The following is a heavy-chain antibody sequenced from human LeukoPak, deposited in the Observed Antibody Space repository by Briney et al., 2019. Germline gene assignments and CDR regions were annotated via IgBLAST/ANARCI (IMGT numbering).Heavy chain of an antibody. J-gene: IGHJ5*02. CDR3: ARVAYYYGSGRKFNWFDP. CDR1: GGSISSSSYY. D-gene: IGHD3-10*01. Sequence: SETLSLTCTVSGGSISSSSYYWSWIRQPPGKGLEWIGEINHSGSTNYNPSLKSRVTISVDTSKNQFSLKLSSVTAADTAVYYCARVAYYYGSGRKFNWFDPWGQGTLVTVSS. V-gene: IGHV4-39*07. CDR2: INHSGST.